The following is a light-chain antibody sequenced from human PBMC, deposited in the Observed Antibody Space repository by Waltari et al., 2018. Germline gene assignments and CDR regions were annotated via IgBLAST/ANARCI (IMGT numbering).Light chain of an antibody. CDR3: LQRSNWPHS. Sequence: EIVMTQSPATLSLSPGERATLSRRASQSVSSSLAWYQQKPGQAPRLLIYGASSRATGIPDRFSGSGSGTDFTLTISSLEPEDVAVYYCLQRSNWPHSFGQGTKVEIK. CDR2: GAS. CDR1: QSVSSS. J-gene: IGKJ2*03. V-gene: IGKV3-15*01.